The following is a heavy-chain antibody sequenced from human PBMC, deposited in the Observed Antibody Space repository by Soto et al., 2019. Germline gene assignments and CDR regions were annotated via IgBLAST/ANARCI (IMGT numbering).Heavy chain of an antibody. V-gene: IGHV4-59*08. Sequence: SETLSLTCTPSGGSISTYYWNWIRQPPGKGLEWIGNVYYSGSTNYNPSLESRVTISVDTSKNQFSLKLSSVTAADTAVYYCARQTDSYYTFDAFDIWGQGTMVTVSS. CDR3: ARQTDSYYTFDAFDI. CDR1: GGSISTYY. CDR2: VYYSGST. D-gene: IGHD3-22*01. J-gene: IGHJ3*02.